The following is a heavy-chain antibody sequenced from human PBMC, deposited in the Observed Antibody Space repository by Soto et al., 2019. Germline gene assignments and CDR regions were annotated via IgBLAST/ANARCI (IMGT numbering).Heavy chain of an antibody. J-gene: IGHJ4*02. CDR3: ARLTSYWGGLFDS. V-gene: IGHV1-69*01. Sequence: QVQLVQSGAEVKKPGSSVKVSCKASGGNFSNYATSWVRQDPGQGLEWMGGIIPIFDTADYAQKFQGRITITADGSTTTAYMELSSLRSDDTAVYFCARLTSYWGGLFDSWGLGTLVTVSS. CDR2: IIPIFDTA. CDR1: GGNFSNYA. D-gene: IGHD7-27*01.